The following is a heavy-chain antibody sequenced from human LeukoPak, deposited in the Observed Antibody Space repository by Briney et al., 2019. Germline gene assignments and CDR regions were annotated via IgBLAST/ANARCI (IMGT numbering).Heavy chain of an antibody. J-gene: IGHJ4*02. Sequence: SQTLSLTCTVSGASISSGSYYWSWIWQPAGKGLEWIGRIYTSGSTNCNPSLKSRVTISVDTSKNQFSLKLSSVTAADTAVYYCARDYYGSGNYFGYWGQGTLVTVSS. CDR1: GASISSGSYY. D-gene: IGHD3-10*01. V-gene: IGHV4-61*02. CDR3: ARDYYGSGNYFGY. CDR2: IYTSGST.